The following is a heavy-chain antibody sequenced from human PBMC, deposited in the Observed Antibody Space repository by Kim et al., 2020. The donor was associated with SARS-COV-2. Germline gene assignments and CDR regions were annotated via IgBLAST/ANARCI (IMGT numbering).Heavy chain of an antibody. Sequence: GGSLRLSCAASGFTFSNYHMNWVRQAPGRGLEWVSSIFSSSSYIYYADSLKGRFTISRDNAKNSLYLQMNSLRAEDTAVYYCARSPYSSGWTFDYWGQGT. V-gene: IGHV3-21*01. D-gene: IGHD6-19*01. CDR1: GFTFSNYH. CDR2: IFSSSSYI. J-gene: IGHJ4*03. CDR3: ARSPYSSGWTFDY.